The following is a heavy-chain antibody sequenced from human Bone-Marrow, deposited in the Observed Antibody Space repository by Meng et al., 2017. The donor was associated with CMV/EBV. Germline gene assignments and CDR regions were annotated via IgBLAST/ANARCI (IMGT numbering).Heavy chain of an antibody. J-gene: IGHJ4*02. Sequence: GSLRLSCTVSGGSISSYYWSWIRQPPGKGLEWIGYIYYSGSTNYNPSLKSRVTISVDTSKNQFSLKLSSVTAADTAVYYCARGGNGDSSDYWGQGTLVTVSS. CDR1: GGSISSYY. V-gene: IGHV4-59*01. CDR3: ARGGNGDSSDY. D-gene: IGHD1-1*01. CDR2: IYYSGST.